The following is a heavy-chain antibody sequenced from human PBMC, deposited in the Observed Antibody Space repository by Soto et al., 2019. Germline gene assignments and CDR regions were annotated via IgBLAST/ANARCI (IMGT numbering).Heavy chain of an antibody. Sequence: ASVKVSCQASGYTFTGYAMHWVRQAPGQRLEWMGWINAGNGNTKYSQKFQGRVTITRDTSASTAYMELSSLRSEDTAVYYCARAVAVAADFDYWGQGTLVTSPQ. D-gene: IGHD6-19*01. V-gene: IGHV1-3*01. CDR1: GYTFTGYA. CDR2: INAGNGNT. J-gene: IGHJ4*02. CDR3: ARAVAVAADFDY.